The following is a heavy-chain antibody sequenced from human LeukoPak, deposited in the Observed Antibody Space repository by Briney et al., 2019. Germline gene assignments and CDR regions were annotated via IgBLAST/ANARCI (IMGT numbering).Heavy chain of an antibody. D-gene: IGHD2-21*01. J-gene: IGHJ4*02. CDR3: ARHVVGNYDLLSFDY. CDR2: MFYSGNT. V-gene: IGHV4-39*01. Sequence: SETLSLTCGVSGGSIISSSYYWGWIRQPPGKGLEWIASMFYSGNTYYNPSLKSRVTMSVDTTENQFSLKLSSVTATDTAVYYCARHVVGNYDLLSFDYWGQGSLVTVSS. CDR1: GGSIISSSYY.